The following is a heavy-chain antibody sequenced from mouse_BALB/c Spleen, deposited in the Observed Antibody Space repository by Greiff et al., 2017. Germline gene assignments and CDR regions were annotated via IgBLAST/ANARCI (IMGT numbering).Heavy chain of an antibody. Sequence: QVQLQQSGAELMKPGASVKISCKATGYTFSSYWIEWVKQRPGHGLEWIGEILPGSGSTNYNEKFKGKATFTADTSSNTAYMQLSSLTSEDSAVYYCARSGSHYYGFAYWGQGTLVTVSA. CDR2: ILPGSGST. J-gene: IGHJ3*01. D-gene: IGHD1-2*01. CDR3: ARSGSHYYGFAY. V-gene: IGHV1-9*01. CDR1: GYTFSSYW.